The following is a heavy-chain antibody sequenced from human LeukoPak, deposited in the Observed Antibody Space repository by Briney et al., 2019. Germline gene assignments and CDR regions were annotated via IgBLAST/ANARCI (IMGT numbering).Heavy chain of an antibody. D-gene: IGHD3-3*01. CDR2: IFYSANT. CDR3: ASGTIFGVIAPYCFHS. J-gene: IGHJ4*02. CDR1: AGSISSYY. Sequence: SETLSLTCTVSAGSISSYYWNWIRQVPGKGLEWIGYIFYSANTYYNPSLKDRVTMSMDTSKSQVSLKLTSVTAADTAVYYCASGTIFGVIAPYCFHSWGQGTLVTVSP. V-gene: IGHV4-59*01.